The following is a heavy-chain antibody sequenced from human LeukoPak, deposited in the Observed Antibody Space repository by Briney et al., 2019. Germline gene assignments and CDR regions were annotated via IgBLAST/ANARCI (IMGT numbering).Heavy chain of an antibody. CDR3: ARRWDYGDSYFDY. CDR1: GGTFSSYA. Sequence: SVKVSCKASGGTFSSYAISWVRQAPGQGLEWMGRIIPIFGTANYAQKFQGRVTITTDESTSTAYMELSSLRSEDTAVYYCARRWDYGDSYFDYWGQGTLVTVSS. J-gene: IGHJ4*02. D-gene: IGHD4-17*01. CDR2: IIPIFGTA. V-gene: IGHV1-69*05.